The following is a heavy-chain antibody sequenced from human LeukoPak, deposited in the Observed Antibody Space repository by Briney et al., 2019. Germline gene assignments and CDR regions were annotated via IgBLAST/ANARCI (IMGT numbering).Heavy chain of an antibody. CDR3: ARHNTYGYCSSTSCYTRWFDP. CDR1: GGSISSSSYY. V-gene: IGHV4-39*01. Sequence: SETLSPTCTVSGGSISSSSYYWGWIRQPPGKGLEWIGSIYYSGSTYYNPSLKSRVTISVDTSKNQFSLKLSSVTAADTAVYYCARHNTYGYCSSTSCYTRWFDPWGQGTLVTVSS. CDR2: IYYSGST. J-gene: IGHJ5*02. D-gene: IGHD2-2*02.